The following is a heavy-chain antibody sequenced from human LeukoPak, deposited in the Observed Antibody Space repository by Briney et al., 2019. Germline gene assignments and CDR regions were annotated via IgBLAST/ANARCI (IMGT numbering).Heavy chain of an antibody. Sequence: PGRSLRLSCAASGFTFDDYAMHWVRQPPGKGLEWVSGISWNSGSIGYADSVKGRFTISRDNTKNSLYLQMDSLTADDTAVYFCACLRGPSDYWGQGTLVTVSS. D-gene: IGHD4-17*01. CDR1: GFTFDDYA. CDR2: ISWNSGSI. J-gene: IGHJ4*02. V-gene: IGHV3-9*01. CDR3: ACLRGPSDY.